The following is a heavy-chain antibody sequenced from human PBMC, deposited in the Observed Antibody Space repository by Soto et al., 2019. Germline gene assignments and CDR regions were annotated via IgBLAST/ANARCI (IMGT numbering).Heavy chain of an antibody. Sequence: QVQLQESGPGLVKPSETLSLTCSVSGASITSHYWTWIRQPPGKGLEWVGYIYYSGNTNYNPSLKSRLTISMDTSKNQLSLKLTSVTAADTAFYYCARGRGYTYDLAYWGQGTLVTVSA. CDR1: GASITSHY. J-gene: IGHJ4*02. V-gene: IGHV4-59*11. D-gene: IGHD5-18*01. CDR2: IYYSGNT. CDR3: ARGRGYTYDLAY.